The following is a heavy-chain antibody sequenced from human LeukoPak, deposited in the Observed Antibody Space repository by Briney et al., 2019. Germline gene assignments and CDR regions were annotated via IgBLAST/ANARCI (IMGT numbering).Heavy chain of an antibody. J-gene: IGHJ4*02. Sequence: ASVKVSCKASGYTFTANHIHWMRQAPGQGLEWMGWNSNGGGTKYAPKFQGRVTMTRDTAISTAYMELSTLRFDDTAVYYCARGFGSSWFDYWGQGSLVTVSS. CDR3: ARGFGSSWFDY. CDR2: NSNGGGT. D-gene: IGHD6-13*01. V-gene: IGHV1-2*02. CDR1: GYTFTANH.